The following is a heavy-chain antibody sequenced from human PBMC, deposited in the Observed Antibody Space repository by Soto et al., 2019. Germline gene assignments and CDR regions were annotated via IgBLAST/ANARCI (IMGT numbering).Heavy chain of an antibody. CDR3: VRTSLVVAVATREDF. D-gene: IGHD2-15*01. J-gene: IGHJ4*02. CDR1: GFTFSNYW. V-gene: IGHV3-74*03. CDR2: IDSDGSRI. Sequence: EVQLVESGGGLVQPGESLRLSCAASGFTFSNYWMHWVRQAPGKGLVLVSRIDSDGSRITYADFVKGRFTISRDNAKNSVYLHMNSLTAEDTAVYYCVRTSLVVAVATREDFWGQGTLVTVSS.